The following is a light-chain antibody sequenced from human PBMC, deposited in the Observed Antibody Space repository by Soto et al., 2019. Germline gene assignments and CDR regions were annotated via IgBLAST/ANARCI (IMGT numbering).Light chain of an antibody. CDR3: HQYYTYSRP. V-gene: IGKV1-5*01. CDR2: VAS. CDR1: QSISNC. J-gene: IGKJ1*01. Sequence: DIQMTQSPSTLSASVWDRVTIACRASQSISNCLAWFQQKPGKAPKLLIHVASSAASGVPAEFSGSGYGTEFTLTISSLQPDDFAAYYCHQYYTYSRPFGQGTKVDIK.